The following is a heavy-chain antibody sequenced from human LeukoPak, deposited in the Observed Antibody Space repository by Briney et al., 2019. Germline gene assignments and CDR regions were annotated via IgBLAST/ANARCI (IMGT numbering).Heavy chain of an antibody. V-gene: IGHV3-11*06. J-gene: IGHJ4*02. Sequence: GGSLRLSCAASGFTFSDYYMSWIRQAPGKGLEWVSYISSSSSYTNYADSVKGRFTISRDNAMNSLYLQMNSLRAEDTAVYYCARLSYSGYVAVWGQGTLVTVSS. CDR3: ARLSYSGYVAV. D-gene: IGHD5-12*01. CDR2: ISSSSSYT. CDR1: GFTFSDYY.